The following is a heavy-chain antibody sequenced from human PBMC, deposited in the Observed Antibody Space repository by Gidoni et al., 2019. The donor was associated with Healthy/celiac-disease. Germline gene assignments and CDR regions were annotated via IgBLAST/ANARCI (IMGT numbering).Heavy chain of an antibody. D-gene: IGHD6-13*01. CDR2: INHRGST. Sequence: QVQLQQWGAGLLKPSETLSLPCAVYGGSFIGYYWSWIRQPPGKGLEWIGEINHRGSTNYNPSLKSRVTISVDTSKNRFSLKLSSVTAADTAVYYCARGTSILAAAGPPNWYFDLWGRGTLVTVSS. CDR1: GGSFIGYY. V-gene: IGHV4-34*01. CDR3: ARGTSILAAAGPPNWYFDL. J-gene: IGHJ2*01.